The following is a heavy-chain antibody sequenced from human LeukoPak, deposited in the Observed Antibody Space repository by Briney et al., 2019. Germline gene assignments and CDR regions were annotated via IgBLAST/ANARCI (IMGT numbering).Heavy chain of an antibody. Sequence: GESLRLSCAVSGFTFSSYWMHWVRQAPGKGLAWVSRIANDGSATDYADSVKGRFTISRDNAENTLYLHMSGLTDEDTAVYYCTRDASPGYFDLWGRGTLVTVSS. J-gene: IGHJ2*01. D-gene: IGHD2-15*01. CDR3: TRDASPGYFDL. CDR2: IANDGSAT. CDR1: GFTFSSYW. V-gene: IGHV3-74*01.